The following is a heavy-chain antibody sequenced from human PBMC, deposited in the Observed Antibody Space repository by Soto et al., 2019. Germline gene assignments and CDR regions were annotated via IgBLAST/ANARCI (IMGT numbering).Heavy chain of an antibody. CDR3: ARAPRGYSYGYCDY. Sequence: GSLRLSCAASGFTFSSYSMNWVRQAPGKGLEWVSSISSSSSYIYYADSVKGRFTISRDNAKNSLYLQMNSLRAEDTAVYYCARAPRGYSYGYCDYWGQGTLVTVSS. CDR1: GFTFSSYS. D-gene: IGHD5-18*01. CDR2: ISSSSSYI. J-gene: IGHJ4*02. V-gene: IGHV3-21*01.